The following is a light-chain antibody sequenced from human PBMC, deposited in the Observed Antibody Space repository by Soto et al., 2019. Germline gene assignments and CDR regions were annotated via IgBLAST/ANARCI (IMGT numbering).Light chain of an antibody. CDR2: EVN. J-gene: IGLJ1*01. V-gene: IGLV2-23*02. Sequence: ALTQPASVSGSPGQSITISCTGTNSDVGGYDLVSWYQQYPGKAPKLIIYEVNKRPSGVSSRFSGSKSGISASLTISGLQAEDEGDYYCCSYAGSNSFVFATGTKLTVL. CDR1: NSDVGGYDL. CDR3: CSYAGSNSFV.